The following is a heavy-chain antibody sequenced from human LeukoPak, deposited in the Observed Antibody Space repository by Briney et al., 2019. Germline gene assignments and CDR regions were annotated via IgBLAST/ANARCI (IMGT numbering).Heavy chain of an antibody. D-gene: IGHD6-13*01. V-gene: IGHV4-39*01. CDR2: IYYSGST. CDR1: GGSISSSSYY. J-gene: IGHJ3*02. Sequence: SETLSLTCTVSGGSISSSSYYWGWIRQPPGKGLEWIGSIYYSGSTYYNPSLKSRVTISVDTSKNQFSLKLSSVTAADTAVYYCARQYSSSWYFNAFDIWGQGTMVAVSS. CDR3: ARQYSSSWYFNAFDI.